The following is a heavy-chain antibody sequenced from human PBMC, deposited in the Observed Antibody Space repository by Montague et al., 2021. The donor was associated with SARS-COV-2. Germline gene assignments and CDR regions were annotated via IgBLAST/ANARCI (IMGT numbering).Heavy chain of an antibody. CDR3: ARDIAVAGLFDY. Sequence: TLSLTCTVSGGSISSGRYYWSWIRQPAGKGLEWIGRISISGSTNYNPSIKSRVTISVDTSKNQFSLKLSSVAAADTAVYYCARDIAVAGLFDYWGQGTLVTVSS. V-gene: IGHV4-61*02. D-gene: IGHD6-19*01. CDR2: ISISGST. J-gene: IGHJ4*02. CDR1: GGSISSGRYY.